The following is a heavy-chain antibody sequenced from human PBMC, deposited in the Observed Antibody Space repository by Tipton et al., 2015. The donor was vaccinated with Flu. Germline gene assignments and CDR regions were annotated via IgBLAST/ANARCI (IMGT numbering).Heavy chain of an antibody. V-gene: IGHV3-74*01. J-gene: IGHJ4*02. Sequence: GSLRLSCAASGFTFSSYWMHWVRQPPGKGLVWVSRIAGDGSSTIYADSVKGRFTISKDNARNTLYLQMNSLRAEDTGVYYCASAAVGGWGQGTLATVSS. D-gene: IGHD6-19*01. CDR3: ASAAVGG. CDR2: IAGDGSST. CDR1: GFTFSSYW.